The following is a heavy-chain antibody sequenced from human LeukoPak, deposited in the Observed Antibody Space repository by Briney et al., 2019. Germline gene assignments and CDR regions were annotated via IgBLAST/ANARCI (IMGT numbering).Heavy chain of an antibody. CDR3: ARAGPNWRIDY. J-gene: IGHJ4*02. CDR1: GFSFSNYW. V-gene: IGHV3-74*01. D-gene: IGHD2-8*01. Sequence: SGGSLTLSCAASGFSFSNYWMVWVRQAPGKGLLWVSLINNDGSSTTYADSVKGRFTISRDNAKNTLYLQMNSLRVDDTAMYYCARAGPNWRIDYWGQGTLVTVSS. CDR2: INNDGSST.